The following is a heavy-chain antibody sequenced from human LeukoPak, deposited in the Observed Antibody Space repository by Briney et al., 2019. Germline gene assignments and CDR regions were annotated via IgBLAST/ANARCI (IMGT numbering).Heavy chain of an antibody. CDR2: IIPIFGTA. CDR1: GRPFSSYA. Sequence: ASVKVSYKASGRPFSSYAISWVRQAPGQGLEWMGRIIPIFGTANYAQKFQGRVTITTDESTSTAYMELSSLRSEDTAVYYCAREGYCSSTSCGPIYYWGQGTLVTVSS. D-gene: IGHD2-2*01. J-gene: IGHJ4*02. CDR3: AREGYCSSTSCGPIYY. V-gene: IGHV1-69*05.